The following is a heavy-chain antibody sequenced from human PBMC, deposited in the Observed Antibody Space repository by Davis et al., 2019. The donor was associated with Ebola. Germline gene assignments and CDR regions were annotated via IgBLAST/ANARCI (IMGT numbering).Heavy chain of an antibody. Sequence: GESLKISCAASGFTFSSYSMNWVRQAPGKGLEWVSSISSSSSYIYYADSVKGRFTISRDNAKNSLYLQMNSLRAEDTAVYYCARGFLTWEDYWGQGTLVTVSS. CDR1: GFTFSSYS. D-gene: IGHD1-26*01. CDR3: ARGFLTWEDY. CDR2: ISSSSSYI. J-gene: IGHJ4*02. V-gene: IGHV3-21*04.